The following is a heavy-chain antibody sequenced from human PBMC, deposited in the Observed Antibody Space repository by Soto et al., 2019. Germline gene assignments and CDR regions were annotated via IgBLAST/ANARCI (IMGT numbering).Heavy chain of an antibody. D-gene: IGHD6-13*01. CDR3: ARELTGIAAAGTCYAFDI. J-gene: IGHJ3*02. CDR1: GFTFSSYS. Sequence: GGSLRLSCAASGFTFSSYSMNWVRQAPGKGLEWVSSISSSSSYIYYADSVKGRFTISRDNAKNSLYLQMNSLRAEDTAVYYCARELTGIAAAGTCYAFDIWGQGTVVTVSS. CDR2: ISSSSSYI. V-gene: IGHV3-21*01.